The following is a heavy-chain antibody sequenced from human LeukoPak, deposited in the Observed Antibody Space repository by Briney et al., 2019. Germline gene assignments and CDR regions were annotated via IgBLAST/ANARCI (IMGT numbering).Heavy chain of an antibody. V-gene: IGHV4-61*10. D-gene: IGHD3-22*01. Sequence: SETLSLTCTVSGASISSDNYHWSWIRQPAGKGLEWLGRIYSSGSTNYNPSLKSRATVSADTSKNQFSLKLSSVTAADTAVYYCTRGSIAYYYMDVWGKGTTVTISS. CDR1: GASISSDNYH. CDR3: TRGSIAYYYMDV. CDR2: IYSSGST. J-gene: IGHJ6*03.